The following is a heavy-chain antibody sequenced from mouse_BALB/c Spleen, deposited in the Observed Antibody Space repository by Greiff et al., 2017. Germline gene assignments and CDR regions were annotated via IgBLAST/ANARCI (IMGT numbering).Heavy chain of an antibody. CDR3: ARGGWGYYFDY. Sequence: VQLQQSGPGLVKPSQSLSLTCTVTGYSITSDYAWNWIRQFPGNKLEWMGYISYSGSTSYNPSLKSRISITRDTSKNQFFLQLNSVTTEDTATYYCARGGWGYYFDYWGQGTTLTVSS. CDR2: ISYSGST. J-gene: IGHJ2*01. CDR1: GYSITSDYA. V-gene: IGHV3-2*02. D-gene: IGHD2-3*01.